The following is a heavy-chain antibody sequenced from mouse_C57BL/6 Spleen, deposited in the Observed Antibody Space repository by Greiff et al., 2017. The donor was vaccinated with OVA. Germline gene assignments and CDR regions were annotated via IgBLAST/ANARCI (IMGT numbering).Heavy chain of an antibody. D-gene: IGHD1-1*01. J-gene: IGHJ2*01. Sequence: QVQLQQPGAELVKPGASVKVSCKASGYTFTSYWMHWVKQRPGQGLEWIGNINPSNGGTNYNEKFKSKATLTVDKSSSTAYMQLSSLTSEDSAVYYCARYGSMYYFDYWGQGTTLTVSS. CDR3: ARYGSMYYFDY. V-gene: IGHV1-53*01. CDR1: GYTFTSYW. CDR2: INPSNGGT.